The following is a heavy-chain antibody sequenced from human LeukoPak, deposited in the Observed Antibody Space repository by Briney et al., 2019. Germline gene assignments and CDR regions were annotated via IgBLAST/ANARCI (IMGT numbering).Heavy chain of an antibody. CDR2: INAGNGNT. CDR1: GYTFTSYA. V-gene: IGHV1-3*01. D-gene: IGHD2-15*01. CDR3: ARDNWGYCSGGSCYNWFDP. Sequence: GASVKVSCKASGYTFTSYAMHWVRQAPGQRLEWMGWINAGNGNTKYSQKFQGRVTITRDTSASTAYMELSSLRSGDTAVYYCARDNWGYCSGGSCYNWFDPWGQGTLVTVSS. J-gene: IGHJ5*02.